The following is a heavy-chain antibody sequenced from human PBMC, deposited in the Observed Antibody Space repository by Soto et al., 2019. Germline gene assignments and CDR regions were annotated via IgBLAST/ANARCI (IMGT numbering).Heavy chain of an antibody. V-gene: IGHV4-31*03. CDR2: IYYSGST. D-gene: IGHD3-16*01. CDR3: ARSPYVWGSYY. Sequence: SETLSLTCTVSGGSISSGGYYWSWIRQHPGKGLEWIGYIYYSGSTYYNPSLKSRVTISVDTSKNQFSLKLSSVTAADTAVYYCARSPYVWGSYYWGQGTLVTVSS. CDR1: GGSISSGGYY. J-gene: IGHJ4*02.